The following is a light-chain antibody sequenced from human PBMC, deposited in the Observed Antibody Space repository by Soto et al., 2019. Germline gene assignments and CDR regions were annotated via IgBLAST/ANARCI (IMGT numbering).Light chain of an antibody. J-gene: IGKJ1*01. Sequence: EIVLTQSPATLSLSPGERATLSCRASQSVGSYLAWYQHKPGQAPRLLIYDASNRATGIPARFSGSGSGTDFTLTISSLEPEDFAVYYCQQYYSTPPTFGQGTKVEIK. V-gene: IGKV3-11*01. CDR1: QSVGSY. CDR2: DAS. CDR3: QQYYSTPPT.